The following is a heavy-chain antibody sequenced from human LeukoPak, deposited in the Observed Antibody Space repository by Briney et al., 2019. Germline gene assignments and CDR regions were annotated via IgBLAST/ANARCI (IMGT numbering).Heavy chain of an antibody. CDR3: ASDYGGKSFGDAFDI. CDR2: ISGSGGST. Sequence: PGGSLRLSCAASGFTFSSYAMRWVRQAPGKGLEWVSAISGSGGSTYYADSVKGRFTISRDNSKNTLYLQMNSLRAEDTAVYYCASDYGGKSFGDAFDIWGQGTMVTVSS. D-gene: IGHD4-23*01. J-gene: IGHJ3*02. CDR1: GFTFSSYA. V-gene: IGHV3-23*01.